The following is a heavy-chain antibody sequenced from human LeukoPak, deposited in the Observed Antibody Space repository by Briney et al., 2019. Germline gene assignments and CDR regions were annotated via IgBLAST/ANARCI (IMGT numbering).Heavy chain of an antibody. J-gene: IGHJ4*02. V-gene: IGHV4-34*01. CDR2: INQSGST. Sequence: SETLSLTCAVYGGSFSGYYWSWIRQPPGKGLEWIGEINQSGSTNYNPSLKSRVTILVDTSKNQFSLKLSSVTAADTAVYCCARIGGSSEFDYWGQGTLVTVSS. CDR1: GGSFSGYY. D-gene: IGHD1-26*01. CDR3: ARIGGSSEFDY.